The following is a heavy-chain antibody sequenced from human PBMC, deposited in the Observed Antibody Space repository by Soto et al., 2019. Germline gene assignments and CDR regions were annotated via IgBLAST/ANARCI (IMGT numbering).Heavy chain of an antibody. V-gene: IGHV1-18*01. Sequence: GASVKVSCKASGYTFTSYGISWVRQAPGQGLEWMGWISAYNGNTNYAQKLRGRVTMTTDTSTSTAYMELRSLRSDDTAVYYCARDRFDVGATNWFDPWGQGTLVTVSS. CDR2: ISAYNGNT. D-gene: IGHD1-26*01. J-gene: IGHJ5*02. CDR1: GYTFTSYG. CDR3: ARDRFDVGATNWFDP.